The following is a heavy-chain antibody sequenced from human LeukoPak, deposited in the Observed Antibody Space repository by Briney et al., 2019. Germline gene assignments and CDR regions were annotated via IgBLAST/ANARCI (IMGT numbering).Heavy chain of an antibody. D-gene: IGHD3-9*01. CDR2: ISGSGGST. CDR1: GFTFSSYA. V-gene: IGHV3-23*01. J-gene: IGHJ4*02. Sequence: GGSLRLSCAASGFTFSSYAMSWVRQAPGKGLEWVSAISGSGGSTYYADSVKGRFTISRDNSKNTLYLQMNSLRAEDTAVYYCASTHYDILTGYDYWGQGTLATVSS. CDR3: ASTHYDILTGYDY.